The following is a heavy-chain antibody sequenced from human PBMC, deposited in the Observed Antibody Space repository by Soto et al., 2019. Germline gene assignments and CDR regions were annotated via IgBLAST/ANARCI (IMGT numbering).Heavy chain of an antibody. CDR1: GFTFNSYA. Sequence: GGSLRLSCAASGFTFNSYAMSWVPQAPGEGLEWVSAISGSGGSTYYADSVKGRFTISRDNSKNTLYLQMNSLRAEDTAVYYCAKDPHETTYDYIWGSYRYNSYYYYYMDVWGKGTTVTVSS. CDR3: AKDPHETTYDYIWGSYRYNSYYYYYMDV. D-gene: IGHD3-16*02. CDR2: ISGSGGST. J-gene: IGHJ6*03. V-gene: IGHV3-23*01.